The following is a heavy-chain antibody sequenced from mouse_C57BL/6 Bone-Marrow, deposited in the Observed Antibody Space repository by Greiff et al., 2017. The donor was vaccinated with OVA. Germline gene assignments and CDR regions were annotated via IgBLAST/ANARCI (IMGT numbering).Heavy chain of an antibody. V-gene: IGHV1-69*01. Sequence: QVQLQQPGAELVMPGASVKLSCKASGYTFTSYWMHWVMQRPGQGLEWIGEIDPSDSYTNYNQKFKGKSTLTVDKSSSTAYMQLSSLTSEDSAVYYCAKVPDYGSSLWYFEVWGTGTTVTVSS. D-gene: IGHD1-1*01. CDR1: GYTFTSYW. CDR3: AKVPDYGSSLWYFEV. CDR2: IDPSDSYT. J-gene: IGHJ1*03.